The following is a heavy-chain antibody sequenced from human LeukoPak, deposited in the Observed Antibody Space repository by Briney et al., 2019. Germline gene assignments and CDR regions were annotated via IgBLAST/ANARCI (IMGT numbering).Heavy chain of an antibody. V-gene: IGHV3-66*01. Sequence: GGSLRLSCAASGLTVTINHMSWVRQAPGKGLEWVSIIYSGGSTYYADSVKGRFTISRDSSKNSLFLQMNSLRVEDTAVYYCAKGAAAQGSFDYWGQGTLVTVSS. CDR3: AKGAAAQGSFDY. J-gene: IGHJ4*02. CDR2: IYSGGST. CDR1: GLTVTINH. D-gene: IGHD2-2*01.